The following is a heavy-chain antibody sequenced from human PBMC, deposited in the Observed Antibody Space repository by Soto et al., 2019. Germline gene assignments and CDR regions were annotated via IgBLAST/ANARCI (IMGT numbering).Heavy chain of an antibody. Sequence: ASVKVSCKASGYTFTSYYMHWVRQAPGQGLEWMGIINPSGGSTSYAQKFQGRVTMTRDTSTSTVYMELSSLRSEDTAVYYRARFDFFYVGGIYHPYSYYRDVGGKGPTAPVS. CDR1: GYTFTSYY. V-gene: IGHV1-46*03. CDR2: INPSGGST. D-gene: IGHD3-16*02. CDR3: ARFDFFYVGGIYHPYSYYRDV. J-gene: IGHJ6*03.